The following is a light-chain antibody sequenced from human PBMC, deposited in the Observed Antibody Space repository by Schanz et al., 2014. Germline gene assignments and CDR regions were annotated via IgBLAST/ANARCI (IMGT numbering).Light chain of an antibody. CDR3: AAWDDSLNGRV. J-gene: IGLJ3*02. Sequence: QSVLTQPPSTSGTPGQRVTISCSGSSSNIGSNTVNWYQQVPGTAPKLLMYSNNQRPSGVPDRFSGSKSGTSASLAISGLQSEDEADYYCAAWDDSLNGRVFGGGTKLTVL. V-gene: IGLV1-44*01. CDR1: SSNIGSNT. CDR2: SNN.